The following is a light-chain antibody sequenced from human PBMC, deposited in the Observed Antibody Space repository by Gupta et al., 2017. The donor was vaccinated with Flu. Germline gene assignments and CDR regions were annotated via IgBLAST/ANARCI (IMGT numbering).Light chain of an antibody. V-gene: IGKV2-24*01. CDR2: KIS. J-gene: IGKJ4*01. CDR1: QSLVHSDGNTY. Sequence: DIVMTQTPLSSPVTLGQPASISCRSSQSLVHSDGNTYLSWLQQRPGQPPRLLIYKISNRCSGVPDRFSGSEAGTDFTLKISRVEAEDVGVYYCRQAKQFPVTFGGGTKVEIK. CDR3: RQAKQFPVT.